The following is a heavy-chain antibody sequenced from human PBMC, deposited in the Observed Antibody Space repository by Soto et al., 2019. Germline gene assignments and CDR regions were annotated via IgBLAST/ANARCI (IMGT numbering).Heavy chain of an antibody. D-gene: IGHD3-3*01. Sequence: RASVKVSCKASGYTFTGYYMHWVRQAPGQGLEWMGWINPNSGGTNYAQKFQGRVTMTRDTSISTAYMELSRLRSDDTAVYYCARDLLPPYDFWSGYYPDYWGQGTLVTVSS. CDR1: GYTFTGYY. CDR3: ARDLLPPYDFWSGYYPDY. CDR2: INPNSGGT. J-gene: IGHJ4*02. V-gene: IGHV1-2*02.